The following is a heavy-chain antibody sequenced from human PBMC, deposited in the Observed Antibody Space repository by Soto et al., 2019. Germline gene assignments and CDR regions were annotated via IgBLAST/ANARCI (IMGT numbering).Heavy chain of an antibody. D-gene: IGHD2-15*01. CDR3: AKEPAWTGCSGGSCYEPFDY. CDR2: ISGSGGRT. J-gene: IGHJ4*02. Sequence: EVQLLESGGGLVQPGGSLRPPGAASEFTFTSYAMSWVRQAPGKGLEWVSAISGSGGRTSYADSVRGRFTTSRDNSKNTLYLQRTSVRGEDTAVYYCAKEPAWTGCSGGSCYEPFDYWSQGTMVTVSS. CDR1: EFTFTSYA. V-gene: IGHV3-23*01.